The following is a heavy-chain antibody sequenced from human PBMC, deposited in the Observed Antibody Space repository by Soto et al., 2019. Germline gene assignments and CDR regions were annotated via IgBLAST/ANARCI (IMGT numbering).Heavy chain of an antibody. J-gene: IGHJ3*02. CDR3: TLGSWSAEVFAI. D-gene: IGHD6-13*01. CDR1: GGSFRTYT. CDR2: IIPMFDIA. V-gene: IGHV1-69*02. Sequence: QVQLVQSGVEVKKPGSSVKVSCKASGGSFRTYTIFWVRQAPGQGLEWMGRIIPMFDIANYAMKLQGRVTVKPDESTATVYMPMISPTSAYTAMYYFTLGSWSAEVFAIWGQATLVTVSP.